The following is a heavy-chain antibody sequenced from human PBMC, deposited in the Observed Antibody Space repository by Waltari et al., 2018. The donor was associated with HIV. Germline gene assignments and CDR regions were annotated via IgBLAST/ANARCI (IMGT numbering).Heavy chain of an antibody. CDR3: ARRYSTTSHPGGAGYFDH. D-gene: IGHD6-13*01. CDR1: GGSIQTDSYY. J-gene: IGHJ4*02. CDR2: IYYSGST. Sequence: LQLQESGPGLVKPSETLSLTYAVSGGSIQTDSYYGVWIRKPPGKGLEWIGSIYYSGSTFNNPSLRGRVTISVDTSKNRFSLKLSSVTAADTAVYYCARRYSTTSHPGGAGYFDHWGQGTLVTVSS. V-gene: IGHV4-39*02.